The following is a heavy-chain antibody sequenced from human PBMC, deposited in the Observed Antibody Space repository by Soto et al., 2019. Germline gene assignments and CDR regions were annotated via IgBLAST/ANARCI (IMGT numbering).Heavy chain of an antibody. V-gene: IGHV3-30*18. J-gene: IGHJ6*02. CDR1: GFTFSSHG. Sequence: GGSLRLSCAASGFTFSSHGMHWVRQAPGKGLEWVAVISYDGSNKYYADSVKGRFTISRDNSKDTLYLQMNSLRAEDTAVYYCAKGGEYYYDSSGYYYYYGMDVWGQGTTVTVSS. D-gene: IGHD3-22*01. CDR2: ISYDGSNK. CDR3: AKGGEYYYDSSGYYYYYGMDV.